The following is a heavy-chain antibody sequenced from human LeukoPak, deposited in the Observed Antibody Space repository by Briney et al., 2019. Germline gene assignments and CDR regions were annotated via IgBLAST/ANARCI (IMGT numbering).Heavy chain of an antibody. CDR2: ISHDGNDK. V-gene: IGHV3-30*03. Sequence: GGSLRLSCAASGFTFSTYGMHWVRQAPGKGLEWVALISHDGNDKYYADSVKGRFTISRDNSKNTLYLQMNSLRAEDTAVYHCARDREVNGMDVWGQGTTVTVSS. CDR1: GFTFSTYG. D-gene: IGHD1-26*01. CDR3: ARDREVNGMDV. J-gene: IGHJ6*02.